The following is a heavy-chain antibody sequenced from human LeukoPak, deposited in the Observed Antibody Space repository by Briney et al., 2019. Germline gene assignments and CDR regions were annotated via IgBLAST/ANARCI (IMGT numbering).Heavy chain of an antibody. V-gene: IGHV3-21*03. CDR2: ISSSSSYI. CDR3: ARGVYSRTYYFDY. J-gene: IGHJ4*02. D-gene: IGHD6-13*01. Sequence: GGSLRLSCAASGFTFNNYSMNWVRQAPGKGLEWVSSISSSSSYIYYADSLKGRFTISRDNAKNSLYLQMNSLRAEDTAVYYCARGVYSRTYYFDYWGQGTLVTVSS. CDR1: GFTFNNYS.